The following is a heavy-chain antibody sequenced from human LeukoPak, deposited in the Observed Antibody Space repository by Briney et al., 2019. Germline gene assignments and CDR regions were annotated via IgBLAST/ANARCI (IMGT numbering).Heavy chain of an antibody. V-gene: IGHV4-59*01. D-gene: IGHD4/OR15-4a*01. CDR3: ASHPASDPGAFDP. CDR2: IYYSGST. CDR1: GGSICSYY. J-gene: IGHJ5*02. Sequence: SETLSLTCTVPGGSICSYYWSWIRQPPGKGLEWIGYIYYSGSTNYNPSLKSRDTISVDTSKNQFSLKLSSVTAADTAVYYCASHPASDPGAFDPWGQGTLVTVSS.